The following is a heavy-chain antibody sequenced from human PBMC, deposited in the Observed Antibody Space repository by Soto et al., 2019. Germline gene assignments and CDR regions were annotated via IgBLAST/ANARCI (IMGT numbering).Heavy chain of an antibody. CDR1: GDSVSSNTAS. J-gene: IGHJ5*02. V-gene: IGHV6-1*01. Sequence: PSQTLSLTCAISGDSVSSNTASWNWIRQSPSRGLEWLGRTYFRSKWYNDYAVSVKSRIIINPDTSNNQFSLQLNPVPPEDTAVYFCAKGDNPGPKTGYAFDPWGQGIMVTVSS. CDR3: AKGDNPGPKTGYAFDP. D-gene: IGHD5-12*01. CDR2: TYFRSKWYN.